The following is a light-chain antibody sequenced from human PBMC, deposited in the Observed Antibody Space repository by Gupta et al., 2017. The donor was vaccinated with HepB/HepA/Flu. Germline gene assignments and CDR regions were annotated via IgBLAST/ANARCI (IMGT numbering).Light chain of an antibody. Sequence: IVITQSPCTLSMSPGERATLSCWASQNVYNNLAWYQQKPGQAPRLLIYGASTRANGIPARFSGSGFGTEFTLTITSRQSEEFAVYYCQQEKNCPGPFGQGTKVEIK. CDR2: GAS. CDR1: QNVYNN. J-gene: IGKJ1*01. CDR3: QQEKNCPGP. V-gene: IGKV3-15*01.